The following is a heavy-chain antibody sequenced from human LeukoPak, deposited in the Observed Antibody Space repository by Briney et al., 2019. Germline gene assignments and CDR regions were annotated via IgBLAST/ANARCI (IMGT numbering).Heavy chain of an antibody. J-gene: IGHJ3*02. CDR2: SSHTGST. CDR3: ASSSLVVVVTYGFDI. V-gene: IGHV4-4*02. Sequence: SETLSLTCTVSNGPITSTKWWSWFRPPPGKGLEWIGESSHTGSTNYNPSFNSRVTMSVDKSKSQFSLNLKSVTAADTALYYCASSSLVVVVTYGFDIWGRGTVVTVSS. CDR1: NGPITSTKW. D-gene: IGHD2-21*01.